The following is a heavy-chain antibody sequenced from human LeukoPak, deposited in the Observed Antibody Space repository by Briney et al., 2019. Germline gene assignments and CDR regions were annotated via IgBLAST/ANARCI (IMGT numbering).Heavy chain of an antibody. J-gene: IGHJ6*02. CDR3: ARARDTAFRYGMDV. CDR1: GGSISSGGYS. V-gene: IGHV4-30-2*01. CDR2: IYHSGST. D-gene: IGHD5-18*01. Sequence: SQTLSLTCAVSGGSISSGGYSWRWIRQPPGKGLEWIGYIYHSGSTYYNPSLKSRVTISVGRSKNQFSLKLSSVAAADTAVYYCARARDTAFRYGMDVWGQGTTVTVSS.